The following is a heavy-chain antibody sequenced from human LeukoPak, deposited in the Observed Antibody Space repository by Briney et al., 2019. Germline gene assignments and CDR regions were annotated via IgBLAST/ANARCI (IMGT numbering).Heavy chain of an antibody. CDR3: AKARGSGPYYFDY. D-gene: IGHD5-12*01. CDR2: ISWNSGSI. V-gene: IGHV3-9*03. CDR1: GFTFDDYA. J-gene: IGHJ4*02. Sequence: GGSLRLSCAASGFTFDDYAMHWVRQAPGKGLEWVSGISWNSGSIGYADSVKGRFTISRDNAKNSLYLQMNGLRAEDMALYYCAKARGSGPYYFDYWGQGTLVTVSS.